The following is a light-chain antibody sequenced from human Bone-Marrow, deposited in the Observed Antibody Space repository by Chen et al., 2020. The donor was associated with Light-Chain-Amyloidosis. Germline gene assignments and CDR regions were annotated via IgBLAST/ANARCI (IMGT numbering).Light chain of an antibody. Sequence: NFMLTQPHSVSESPGKTVIISCTRSSGSIATNYVQWYQQRPGSSPTTVIYVDDQRPSGVPDRFSGSIDRSSNSASLTISGQKAEDEADYYCQSYQGSSQGVFGGGTKLTVL. J-gene: IGLJ3*02. V-gene: IGLV6-57*01. CDR1: SGSIATNY. CDR3: QSYQGSSQGV. CDR2: VDD.